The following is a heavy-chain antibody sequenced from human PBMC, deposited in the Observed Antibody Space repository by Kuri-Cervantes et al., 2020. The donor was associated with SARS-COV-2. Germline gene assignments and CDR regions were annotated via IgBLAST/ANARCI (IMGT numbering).Heavy chain of an antibody. CDR3: AREFIAAADYYYHYGMDV. D-gene: IGHD6-13*01. CDR1: GGTFSSYA. V-gene: IGHV1-46*01. Sequence: ASVKVSCKASGGTFSSYAISWVRQAPGQGLEWMGIINPSGGSTSYAQKFQGRVTMTRDTSTSTVYMELSSLRSEDTAVYYCAREFIAAADYYYHYGMDVWGQGTTVTVSS. CDR2: INPSGGST. J-gene: IGHJ6*02.